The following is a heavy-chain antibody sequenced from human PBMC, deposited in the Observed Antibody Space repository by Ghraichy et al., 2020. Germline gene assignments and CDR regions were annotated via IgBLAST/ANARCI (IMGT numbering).Heavy chain of an antibody. CDR2: INPNSGGT. J-gene: IGHJ4*02. CDR1: GYTFTGYY. V-gene: IGHV1-2*02. D-gene: IGHD4-17*01. CDR3: ARGRINDYGDYEDY. Sequence: ASVKVSCKASGYTFTGYYMHWVRQAPGQGLEWMGWINPNSGGTNYAQKFQGRVTMTRDTSISTAYMELSRLRSDDTAVYYCARGRINDYGDYEDYWGQGTLVTVSS.